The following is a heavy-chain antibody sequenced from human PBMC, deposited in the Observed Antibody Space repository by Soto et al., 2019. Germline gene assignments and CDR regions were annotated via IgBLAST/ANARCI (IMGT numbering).Heavy chain of an antibody. CDR3: TETNYYYYYMDV. CDR1: GFTFSGSA. J-gene: IGHJ6*03. D-gene: IGHD2-8*01. CDR2: IRSKANSYAT. Sequence: EVQLVESGGGLVQPGGSLKLSCAASGFTFSGSAMHWVRQASGKGLVWVGRIRSKANSYATAYAASVKGRFTISRDDSKNAAYLQMNSLKTEDTAVYYWTETNYYYYYMDVWGKGTTVTVSS. V-gene: IGHV3-73*01.